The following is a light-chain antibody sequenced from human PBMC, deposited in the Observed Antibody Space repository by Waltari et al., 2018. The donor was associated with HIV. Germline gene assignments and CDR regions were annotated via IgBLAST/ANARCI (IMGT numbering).Light chain of an antibody. CDR2: EVS. J-gene: IGLJ2*01. V-gene: IGLV2-8*01. Sequence: QSALTQPPSASGSPGQSVTISCTATSSHVGGYNYVSWYQQHPGKAPKLMIYEVSKRPSGVPDRFSGSKSGNTASLTVSGLQVEDEADYYCSAYAGSSNVLFGGGTKLTVL. CDR1: SSHVGGYNY. CDR3: SAYAGSSNVL.